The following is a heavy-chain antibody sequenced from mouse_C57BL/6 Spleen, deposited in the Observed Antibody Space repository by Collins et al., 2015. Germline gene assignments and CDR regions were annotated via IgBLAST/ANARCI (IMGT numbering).Heavy chain of an antibody. V-gene: IGHV1-87*01. J-gene: IGHJ3*01. CDR2: IYPGDGDT. Sequence: QVQLQQSGAELARPGASVKLSCKASGYTFTSYWMQWVKQGPGQGLEWIGAIYPGDGDTRYTQKFKGKATLTADKSSSTAYMQLSSLASEDSAVYYCAIYYYGSSFAYWGQGTLVTVSA. CDR3: AIYYYGSSFAY. CDR1: GYTFTSYW. D-gene: IGHD1-1*01.